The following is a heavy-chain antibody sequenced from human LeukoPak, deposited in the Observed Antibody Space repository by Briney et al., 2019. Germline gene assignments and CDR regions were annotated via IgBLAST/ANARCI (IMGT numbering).Heavy chain of an antibody. J-gene: IGHJ3*02. CDR1: GFTFSSYS. Sequence: PAGTLRLSCAASGFTFSSYSMSWVRQAPGKGLEWVSSISSSSSSIYYAYSVKRRSTTSRNNANNSLYLQMNSLRAEDTAVYYCALLDIVVVPAAISAFDIWGQGTMVTVSS. D-gene: IGHD2-2*01. CDR2: ISSSSSSI. CDR3: ALLDIVVVPAAISAFDI. V-gene: IGHV3-21*01.